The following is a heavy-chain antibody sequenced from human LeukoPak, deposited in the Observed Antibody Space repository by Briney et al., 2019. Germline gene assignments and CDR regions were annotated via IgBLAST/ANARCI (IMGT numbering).Heavy chain of an antibody. V-gene: IGHV3-30-3*01. CDR3: ASGAAAANFDY. J-gene: IGHJ4*02. CDR2: ISYDGSNK. CDR1: GFTFSSYA. Sequence: GGSLRLSCAASGFTFSSYAMHWVRQAPGKGLEWVAVISYDGSNKYYADSVKGRFTISRDNSKNTLYLQMNSLRAEDTAVYYCASGAAAANFDYWGQGTLVTVSS. D-gene: IGHD6-13*01.